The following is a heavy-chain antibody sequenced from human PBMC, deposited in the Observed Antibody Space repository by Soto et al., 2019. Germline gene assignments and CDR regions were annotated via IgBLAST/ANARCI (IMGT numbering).Heavy chain of an antibody. V-gene: IGHV2-5*02. Sequence: QITLKESGPTLVKPTQTLTLTCTFSGFSLSTSGVGVGWIRQPPGKAMEWLALIYWDDEKRYSPSLKSRLTITKDTSKHQVVLTMTNMDPVDTATYYCAHTEKDYSYYYGMDVWVQGTTVTVSS. J-gene: IGHJ6*02. CDR1: GFSLSTSGVG. CDR2: IYWDDEK. CDR3: AHTEKDYSYYYGMDV.